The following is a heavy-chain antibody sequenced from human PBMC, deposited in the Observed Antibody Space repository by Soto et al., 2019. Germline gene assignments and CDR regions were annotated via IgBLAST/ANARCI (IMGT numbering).Heavy chain of an antibody. CDR3: ATEWGNRPVAGSEAFDI. Sequence: QVQLVQSGAEVKKTGSSVKVSCKASGGSFSSSAISWVRQAPGRGLEWVGGIVPMYDTPNYAQNFQDRVTITADESTSTAYMELRRLTSEDTAVYFCATEWGNRPVAGSEAFDIWGQRTVVTVSS. J-gene: IGHJ3*02. CDR2: IVPMYDTP. D-gene: IGHD6-19*01. V-gene: IGHV1-69*01. CDR1: GGSFSSSA.